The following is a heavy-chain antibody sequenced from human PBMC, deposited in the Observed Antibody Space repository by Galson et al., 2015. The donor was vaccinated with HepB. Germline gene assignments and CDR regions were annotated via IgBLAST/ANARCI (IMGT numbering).Heavy chain of an antibody. D-gene: IGHD3-16*01. CDR2: IWYDGSNK. CDR3: ARPFGGGTDYYYYYGMDV. Sequence: SLRLSCAASGFTFSSYGMHWVRQAPGKGLEWVAVIWYDGSNKYYADSVKGLFTISRDNSKNTLYLQMNSLRAEDTAVYYCARPFGGGTDYYYYYGMDVWGQGTTVTVSS. V-gene: IGHV3-33*08. J-gene: IGHJ6*02. CDR1: GFTFSSYG.